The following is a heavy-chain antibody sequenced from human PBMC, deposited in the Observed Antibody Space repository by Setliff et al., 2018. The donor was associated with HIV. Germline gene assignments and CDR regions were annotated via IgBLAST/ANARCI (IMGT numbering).Heavy chain of an antibody. D-gene: IGHD3-3*01. CDR1: GFTFSIYA. J-gene: IGHJ4*02. V-gene: IGHV3-30*04. Sequence: PGGSLRLSCAASGFTFSIYAMHWVRQAPGKGLEWVAVISYDGSNKYYADSVKGRFTISRDNSKNTLYLQMNSLRAEDTAVYYCASTYYDFWSAYLDYWGQETLVTVSS. CDR3: ASTYYDFWSAYLDY. CDR2: ISYDGSNK.